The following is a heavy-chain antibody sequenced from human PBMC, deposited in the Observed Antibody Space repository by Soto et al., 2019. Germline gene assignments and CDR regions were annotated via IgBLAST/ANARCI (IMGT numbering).Heavy chain of an antibody. J-gene: IGHJ6*02. D-gene: IGHD3-10*01. CDR1: GFTFDDYA. V-gene: IGHV3-9*01. CDR3: ARRITMVRGVKKNYYGMDV. CDR2: ISWNSGSI. Sequence: GGSLRLSCAASGFTFDDYAMHWVRQAPGKGLEWVSGISWNSGSIGYADSVKGRFTISRDNAKNSLYLQMNSLRAEDTALYYCARRITMVRGVKKNYYGMDVWGQGTTVTVSS.